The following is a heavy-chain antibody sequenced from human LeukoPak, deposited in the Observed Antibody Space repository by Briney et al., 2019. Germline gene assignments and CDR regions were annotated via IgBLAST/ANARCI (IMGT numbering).Heavy chain of an antibody. CDR2: ISCSGGST. CDR3: AKSALYDFWSGYPPPTFDY. J-gene: IGHJ4*02. V-gene: IGHV3-23*01. CDR1: GFTFSTYD. Sequence: GSLSLSCAAPGFTFSTYDMSRLGQAPVQGLEKVSVISCSGGSTYYADSMKGRFTISRDNSKNTLYLQMNSLRAEDTAVYYCAKSALYDFWSGYPPPTFDYWGQGALVTVSS. D-gene: IGHD3-3*01.